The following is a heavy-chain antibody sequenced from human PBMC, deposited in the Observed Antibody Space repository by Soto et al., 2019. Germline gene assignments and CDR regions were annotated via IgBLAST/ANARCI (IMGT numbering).Heavy chain of an antibody. CDR1: GFTFSSYW. CDR2: IRQEGSDK. J-gene: IGHJ4*02. D-gene: IGHD6-19*01. CDR3: ASPQQWLGQRGDFDY. Sequence: EVQLVESGGGLVQPGGSLRLSCAASGFTFSSYWMSWFRQAPGKGLEWVANIRQEGSDKYYVDSVKGRFTISRDNPKNSLYLQMNSLRAEDTAIYYCASPQQWLGQRGDFDYWGQGTLVTVSS. V-gene: IGHV3-7*05.